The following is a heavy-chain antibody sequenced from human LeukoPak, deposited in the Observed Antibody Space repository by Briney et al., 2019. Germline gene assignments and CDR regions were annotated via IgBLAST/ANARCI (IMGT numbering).Heavy chain of an antibody. D-gene: IGHD3/OR15-3a*01. CDR3: VRHVSALHWTYFDY. V-gene: IGHV5-51*01. CDR1: GSIFSYNW. Sequence: GAXLKISYQISGSIFSYNWIGWVRAMPGKGEEMVAIIYPLDFKNVYSKSFEGKVNISDDTSSKTAIPQWSSLKASDSAIYYCVRHVSALHWTYFDYWGQGTLVTVSS. CDR2: IYPLDFKN. J-gene: IGHJ4*02.